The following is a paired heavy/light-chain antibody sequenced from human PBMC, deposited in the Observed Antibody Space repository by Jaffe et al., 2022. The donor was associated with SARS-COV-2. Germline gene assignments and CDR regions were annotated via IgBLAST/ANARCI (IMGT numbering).Light chain of an antibody. CDR1: QSISSY. CDR3: QQSYSTPWT. CDR2: SAS. J-gene: IGKJ1*01. V-gene: IGKV1-39*01. Sequence: DIQMTQSPSSLSASVGDRVTITCRASQSISSYLNWYQQKPGKAPKLLIFSASSLRSGVPSRFSGSGSGTDFTLTISSLQPEDFATYYCQQSYSTPWTFGQGTKVEIK.
Heavy chain of an antibody. V-gene: IGHV4-59*01. D-gene: IGHD3-10*01. Sequence: QVQLQESGPGLVKPSETLSLTCTVSGGSISGYYWSWIRQPPGKGLEWIGYIYYSGSTNYNPSLKSRVTISVDTSRNQFSLKLSSVTAADTAVYYCARYSGNYNNIPFDYWGQGTLVTVSS. J-gene: IGHJ4*02. CDR3: ARYSGNYNNIPFDY. CDR2: IYYSGST. CDR1: GGSISGYY.